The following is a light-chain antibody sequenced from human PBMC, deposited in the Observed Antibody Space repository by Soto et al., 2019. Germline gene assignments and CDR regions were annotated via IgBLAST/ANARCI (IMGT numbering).Light chain of an antibody. J-gene: IGKJ1*01. V-gene: IGKV3-15*01. Sequence: ELVMQQSPATLSVSPGESAPLSCRASQSVSSNLAWYQQKPGQGPRLLIYGASTRATGIPARFSGSGSGTEFTLTISSLQSEDFAVYYCQQYNNWPQWTFGQGTKVDIK. CDR2: GAS. CDR1: QSVSSN. CDR3: QQYNNWPQWT.